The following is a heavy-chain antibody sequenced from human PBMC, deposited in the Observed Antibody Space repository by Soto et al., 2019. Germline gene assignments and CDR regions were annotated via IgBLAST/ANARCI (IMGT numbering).Heavy chain of an antibody. V-gene: IGHV3-23*01. D-gene: IGHD2-2*01. CDR1: GFTFSSYA. J-gene: IGHJ4*02. Sequence: GGSLRLSCAASGFTFSSYAMSWVRQAPGKGLEWVSAISGSGGSTYYADSVKGRFTISRDNSKNTLYLQMNSLRAEDTAVYYCAKDAAHCSSTSCYLTHAGFDYWGQGTLVTVSS. CDR2: ISGSGGST. CDR3: AKDAAHCSSTSCYLTHAGFDY.